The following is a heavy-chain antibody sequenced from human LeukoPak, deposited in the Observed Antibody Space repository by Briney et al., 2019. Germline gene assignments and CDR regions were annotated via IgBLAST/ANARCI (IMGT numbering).Heavy chain of an antibody. V-gene: IGHV3-48*04. Sequence: GGSLRLSCVASGFTFNKYSMNWFRQAPGKGLEWITYIDGSSANIYYADSVKGRFTTSRDNAKNSVYLHMNSLRAEDTAVYYCATYGRDGYRGFYWGQGTLVTVSS. CDR2: IDGSSANI. CDR3: ATYGRDGYRGFY. CDR1: GFTFNKYS. J-gene: IGHJ4*02. D-gene: IGHD5-24*01.